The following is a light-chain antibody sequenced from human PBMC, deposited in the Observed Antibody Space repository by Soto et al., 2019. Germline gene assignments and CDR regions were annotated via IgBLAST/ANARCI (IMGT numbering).Light chain of an antibody. J-gene: IGKJ1*01. Sequence: EIVLTQSPATLSVSPGERATLSCRATQSVSSNSAWYQQKPGQAPRLLIYGASTRATGIPARFSGSGSGTEFTLTIRSLQSEDFAVYYCQQYNNWWTFGQGTKVDIK. V-gene: IGKV3-15*01. CDR3: QQYNNWWT. CDR1: QSVSSN. CDR2: GAS.